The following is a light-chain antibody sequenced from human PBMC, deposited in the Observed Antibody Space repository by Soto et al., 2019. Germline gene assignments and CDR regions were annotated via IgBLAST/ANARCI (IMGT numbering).Light chain of an antibody. CDR1: QTISSW. Sequence: DIQMTQSPSTLSASVGDRVAVTCRASQTISSWLAWYQQKPGKAPNLLIYKASSLQRGVTSRLSGSGSGSESTLTNSSLQPDDGATYYGQQYNSYPFTFGQGTKLEIK. CDR2: KAS. CDR3: QQYNSYPFT. V-gene: IGKV1-5*03. J-gene: IGKJ2*01.